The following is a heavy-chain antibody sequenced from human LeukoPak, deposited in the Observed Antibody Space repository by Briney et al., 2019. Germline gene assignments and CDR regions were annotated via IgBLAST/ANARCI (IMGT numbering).Heavy chain of an antibody. CDR1: GFTFSRYW. Sequence: PGGSLRLSCAASGFTFSRYWMHWVRQAPGKGLVWVSRIDVDGTTTDYADSVKGRFTISGDNAKNTVSLQMNSLGAEDSAVYYCARGVSYPIYGMDVWGQGTTVTVSS. J-gene: IGHJ6*02. V-gene: IGHV3-74*01. CDR3: ARGVSYPIYGMDV. D-gene: IGHD1-26*01. CDR2: IDVDGTTT.